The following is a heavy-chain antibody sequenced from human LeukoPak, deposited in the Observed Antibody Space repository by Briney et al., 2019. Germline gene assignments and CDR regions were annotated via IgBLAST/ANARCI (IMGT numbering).Heavy chain of an antibody. D-gene: IGHD4-23*01. J-gene: IGHJ6*03. CDR3: ARLTRYYYYYYMDV. CDR1: GFTFSSYW. CDR2: IKQDGSEK. Sequence: PGGSLRLSCAASGFTFSSYWVSWVRQAPGKGLEWVANIKQDGSEKYYVDSVKGRFTISRDNAKNSLYLQMNSLRAEDTAVYYCARLTRYYYYYYMDVWGKGTTVTVSS. V-gene: IGHV3-7*01.